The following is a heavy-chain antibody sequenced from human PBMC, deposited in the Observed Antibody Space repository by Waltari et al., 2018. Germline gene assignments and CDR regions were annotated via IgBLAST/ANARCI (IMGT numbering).Heavy chain of an antibody. CDR3: ARGPGIRVAGYYFDY. Sequence: QVQLVESGGGVVQPGRSLRLSCAASGFTFSSYAMHWVRQAPGKGLEWVAVISYDGSNKYYADSVKGRFTISRDNSKNTLYLQMNSLRAEDTAVYYCARGPGIRVAGYYFDYWGQGTLVTVSS. J-gene: IGHJ4*02. CDR2: ISYDGSNK. D-gene: IGHD6-19*01. V-gene: IGHV3-30*01. CDR1: GFTFSSYA.